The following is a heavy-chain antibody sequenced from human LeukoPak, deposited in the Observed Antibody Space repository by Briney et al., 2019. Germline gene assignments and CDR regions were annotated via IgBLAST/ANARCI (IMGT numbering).Heavy chain of an antibody. J-gene: IGHJ3*02. CDR2: IIPILSQE. V-gene: IGHV1-69*11. D-gene: IGHD3-10*01. CDR1: GGTFSTYA. Sequence: SVKVSCKAFGGTFSTYAIHWVRQAPGQGLEWMGRIIPILSQENYALKYQGRVSITADESTSTAYMDLSSLRSEDTAVYYCVTGSAYRDAFDICGQGTMVIVSS. CDR3: VTGSAYRDAFDI.